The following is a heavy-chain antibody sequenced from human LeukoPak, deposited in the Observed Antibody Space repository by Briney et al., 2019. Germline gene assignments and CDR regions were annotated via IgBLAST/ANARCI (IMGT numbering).Heavy chain of an antibody. J-gene: IGHJ4*02. CDR2: IKQDGSEI. CDR1: GFTFSGYW. CDR3: ARVPTFSGWSDY. V-gene: IGHV3-7*01. Sequence: GGALRLSCAASGFTFSGYWMSWVRQAPGKGPEWVAHIKQDGSEIYYVDSVKGRFAISTDNTKNSLFLLMNSLRAEETAVYYCARVPTFSGWSDYWGQGTLVTVPS. D-gene: IGHD6-19*01.